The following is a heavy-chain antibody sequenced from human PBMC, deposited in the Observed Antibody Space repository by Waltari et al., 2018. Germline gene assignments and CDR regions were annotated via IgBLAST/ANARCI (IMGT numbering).Heavy chain of an antibody. D-gene: IGHD6-6*01. CDR2: IYSDGST. Sequence: QVQLQESGPGLVKPSETLSLTCTVSGGSIRAYYWNWIRQTPGKGLAWIGNIYSDGSTDYNPSLQSRITISIDTSKKEFSLKLSSVTAADTATYYCARIIEYRNSWDAFDVWGQGTMVTVSS. CDR3: ARIIEYRNSWDAFDV. V-gene: IGHV4-4*09. CDR1: GGSIRAYY. J-gene: IGHJ3*01.